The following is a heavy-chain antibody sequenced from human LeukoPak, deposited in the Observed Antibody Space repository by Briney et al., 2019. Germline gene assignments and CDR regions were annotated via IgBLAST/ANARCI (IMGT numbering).Heavy chain of an antibody. CDR3: ATSRLIVVVPAAPLDC. CDR1: GYTFTDYY. Sequence: ASVKVSCKDSGYTFTDYYMHWVQQAPGKGLEWMGLVDPEDGETIYAEKFQGRVTITADTSTDTAYMELSSLRSEDTAVYYCATSRLIVVVPAAPLDCWGQGTLVTVSS. CDR2: VDPEDGET. D-gene: IGHD2-2*01. V-gene: IGHV1-69-2*01. J-gene: IGHJ4*02.